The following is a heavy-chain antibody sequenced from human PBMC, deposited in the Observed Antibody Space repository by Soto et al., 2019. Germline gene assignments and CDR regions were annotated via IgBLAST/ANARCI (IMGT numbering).Heavy chain of an antibody. CDR3: TRGTCPPSAGIAAWLGPPCYYYYMDV. CDR1: GFTFGDYA. D-gene: IGHD6-13*01. V-gene: IGHV3-49*03. CDR2: IRSKAYGGTT. Sequence: GGSLRLSCTASGFTFGDYAMSWFRQAPGKGLEWVGFIRSKAYGGTTEYAASVKGRFTISRDDSKSIAYLQMNSLKTEDTAVYYCTRGTCPPSAGIAAWLGPPCYYYYMDVWGKGTTVTVSS. J-gene: IGHJ6*03.